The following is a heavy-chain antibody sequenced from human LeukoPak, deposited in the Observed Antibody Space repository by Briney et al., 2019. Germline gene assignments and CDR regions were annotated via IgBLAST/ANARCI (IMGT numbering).Heavy chain of an antibody. Sequence: GGSLRLSCAASRFTFKNYGMHWVRQAPGKWLEWVADIRYDGSDQRLIDSVKGRFTVSRDNSKNTLWLRMNSLRAEDTAVYYCARDRNWASQSWYLDLWGRGTLVTVSS. CDR2: IRYDGSDQ. CDR3: ARDRNWASQSWYLDL. CDR1: RFTFKNYG. V-gene: IGHV3-33*01. J-gene: IGHJ2*01. D-gene: IGHD7-27*01.